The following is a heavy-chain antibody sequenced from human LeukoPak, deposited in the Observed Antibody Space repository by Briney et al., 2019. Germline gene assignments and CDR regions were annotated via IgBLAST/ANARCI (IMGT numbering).Heavy chain of an antibody. Sequence: GGSLRLSCVASGLTFTNHAMHWVRQAPGKGLEWVAVISYEGSSKHYADSVKGRFTISRDNSKSTLYLQMDSLRDEDTAIYYCASPKSGDAILPDHWGQGTLVTVSS. CDR2: ISYEGSSK. V-gene: IGHV3-30*04. J-gene: IGHJ5*02. CDR1: GLTFTNHA. CDR3: ASPKSGDAILPDH. D-gene: IGHD1-26*01.